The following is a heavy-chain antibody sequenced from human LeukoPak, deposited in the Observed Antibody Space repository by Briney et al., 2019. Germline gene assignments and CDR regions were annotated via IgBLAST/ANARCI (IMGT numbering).Heavy chain of an antibody. CDR1: GLSVSSNF. Sequence: GGSLRLSCAATGLSVSSNFMSWVRQAPGKGLEWVSVIYGGGSTYYADSVKGRFTISRDNSKNTLYLQMNSLRAEDTAVYYCAKAPKLVVVVAATPFLYYFDYWAREPWSPSPQ. CDR3: AKAPKLVVVVAATPFLYYFDY. J-gene: IGHJ4*02. CDR2: IYGGGST. D-gene: IGHD2-15*01. V-gene: IGHV3-53*01.